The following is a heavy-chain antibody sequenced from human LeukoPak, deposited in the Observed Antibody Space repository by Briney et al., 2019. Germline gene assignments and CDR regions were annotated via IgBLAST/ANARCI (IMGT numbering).Heavy chain of an antibody. Sequence: GGSLRLSRDVSGPNVGTDYMTSTRQAPGKGLVWVSIIHSGGATFYSDSVKGRFTISRDTSKNTLSLQMNNLRAEDTGVHYCTRGYDFWSGSTSGVFDVWGQGTMVIVSS. CDR3: TRGYDFWSGSTSGVFDV. D-gene: IGHD3-3*01. J-gene: IGHJ3*01. CDR2: IHSGGAT. V-gene: IGHV3-53*01. CDR1: GPNVGTDY.